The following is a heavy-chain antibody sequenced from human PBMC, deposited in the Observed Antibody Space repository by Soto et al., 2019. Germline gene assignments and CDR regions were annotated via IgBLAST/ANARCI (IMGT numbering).Heavy chain of an antibody. CDR1: GFTFSSYG. V-gene: IGHV3-33*01. CDR2: IWYDGSNK. J-gene: IGHJ4*02. CDR3: ASDSRGSDFDY. D-gene: IGHD3-16*01. Sequence: QVQLVESGGGVVQPGRSLRLSCAASGFTFSSYGMHWVRQAPGKGLEWVAVIWYDGSNKYYADSVKGRFTISRDNSKNTLDLQMIVLRSEDTAVDYWASDSRGSDFDYGGQGTLVAVAS.